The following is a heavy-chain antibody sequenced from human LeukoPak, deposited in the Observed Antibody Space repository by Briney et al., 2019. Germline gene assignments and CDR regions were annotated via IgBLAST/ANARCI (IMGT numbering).Heavy chain of an antibody. CDR1: GGSISSYY. Sequence: SETLSLTCTVSGGSISSYYWSWIRQPPGKGLEWIGYIYYSGSTNYSPSLKSRVTISVDTSKNQFSLKLSSVTAADTAVYYCARSGYSYGYVTWYFDLWGRGTLVTVSS. CDR3: ARSGYSYGYVTWYFDL. J-gene: IGHJ2*01. V-gene: IGHV4-59*01. CDR2: IYYSGST. D-gene: IGHD5-18*01.